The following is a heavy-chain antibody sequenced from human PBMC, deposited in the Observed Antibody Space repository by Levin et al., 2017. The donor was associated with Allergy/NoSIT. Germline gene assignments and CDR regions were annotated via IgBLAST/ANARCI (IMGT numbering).Heavy chain of an antibody. J-gene: IGHJ6*03. D-gene: IGHD2-2*01. CDR2: ISTHNGNT. CDR3: ARFVVTPVSYFYMDV. Sequence: GESLKISCKASGYTFKNYGISWVRQAPGQGLEWMGWISTHNGNTNYAQSFQGRVTMTTDTSTSTADMELRCLISDDTAVYYCARFVVTPVSYFYMDVWGKGPRSPSP. CDR1: GYTFKNYG. V-gene: IGHV1-18*01.